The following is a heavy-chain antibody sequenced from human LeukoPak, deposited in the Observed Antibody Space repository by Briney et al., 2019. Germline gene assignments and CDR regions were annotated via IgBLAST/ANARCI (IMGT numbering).Heavy chain of an antibody. D-gene: IGHD6-19*01. CDR2: ISWDSKNI. J-gene: IGHJ6*02. Sequence: SGGSLRLSCAASGFTFDDYAMFWVQQAPGKGLEWVSGISWDSKNIGYAASVKGRFTISRDNAKNSLYLQLSSLRAEDTAFYYCARGNRDSSGFYYYYGMDVWGQGTTVTVSS. CDR1: GFTFDDYA. V-gene: IGHV3-9*01. CDR3: ARGNRDSSGFYYYYGMDV.